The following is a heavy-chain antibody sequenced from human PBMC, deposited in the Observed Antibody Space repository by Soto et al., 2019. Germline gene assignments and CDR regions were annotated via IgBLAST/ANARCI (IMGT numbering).Heavy chain of an antibody. CDR1: GFTVSSNY. CDR2: IYTGGST. D-gene: IGHD2-21*02. J-gene: IGHJ1*01. Sequence: EVQLVESGGGLIQPGGSLRLSCAASGFTVSSNYMSWVRQAPGKGLEWVSVIYTGGSTSYADSVKGRFTISRDNSKNTVYLQMNSLRAEDTAVYYCARDLGRDSTQHWGQGTLVTVSS. V-gene: IGHV3-53*01. CDR3: ARDLGRDSTQH.